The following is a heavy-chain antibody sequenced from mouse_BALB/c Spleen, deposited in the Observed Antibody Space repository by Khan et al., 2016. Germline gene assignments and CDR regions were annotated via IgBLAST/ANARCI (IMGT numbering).Heavy chain of an antibody. CDR3: ARSSYEYDSMDY. CDR2: IDPANGTT. J-gene: IGHJ4*01. CDR1: GFNIKDTY. Sequence: VQLQQSGAEFVKPGASVKLSCTASGFNIKDTYMHWVKQRPEQGLEWIGRIDPANGTTKYDPKFQGKAPVTADTSSNTASLQLSSLPSEDTAVYYGARSSYEYDSMDYWGQGTSVTVSS. D-gene: IGHD2-4*01. V-gene: IGHV14-3*02.